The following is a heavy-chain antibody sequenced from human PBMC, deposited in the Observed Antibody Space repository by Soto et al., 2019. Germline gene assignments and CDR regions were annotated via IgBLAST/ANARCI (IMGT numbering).Heavy chain of an antibody. Sequence: EVQLLESGGGLVQPGGSLRLCCAASGFTFSSYAMSWVRQAPGKGLEWVSAISVSGGTTYYADSVKGRFTISRDSSKNTLFLQMNSLRAEDTAVYYCARHEVVVAAVDYWGQGTLVTVSS. D-gene: IGHD2-15*01. V-gene: IGHV3-23*01. CDR2: ISVSGGTT. J-gene: IGHJ4*02. CDR1: GFTFSSYA. CDR3: ARHEVVVAAVDY.